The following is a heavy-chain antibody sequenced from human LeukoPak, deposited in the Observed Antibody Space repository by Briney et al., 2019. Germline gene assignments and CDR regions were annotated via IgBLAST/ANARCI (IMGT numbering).Heavy chain of an antibody. Sequence: SETLSLTCTVSGGYINSGNYYWNWIRQPAGKGLEWIGRIYISGAINYSPSLKSRVTISVDTSKKQFSLKLTSVTAADTAVYYCASGGVGARPDWGQGTLVIVSS. D-gene: IGHD1-26*01. J-gene: IGHJ4*02. CDR3: ASGGVGARPD. CDR1: GGYINSGNYY. CDR2: IYISGAI. V-gene: IGHV4-61*02.